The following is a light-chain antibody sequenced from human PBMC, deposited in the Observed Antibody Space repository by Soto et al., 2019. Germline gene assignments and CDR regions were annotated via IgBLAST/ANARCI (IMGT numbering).Light chain of an antibody. J-gene: IGKJ5*01. CDR2: AAS. CDR3: QQHGSSPIT. Sequence: IQLTQSPSSLSASVGDRVTITCRASQDIAIYLAWYQQKPGEAPKLLIYAASTLYGGVPSRFSGSGSGTDFALTITSLQAEDFAVYYCQQHGSSPITFGQGTRLEIK. V-gene: IGKV1-9*01. CDR1: QDIAIY.